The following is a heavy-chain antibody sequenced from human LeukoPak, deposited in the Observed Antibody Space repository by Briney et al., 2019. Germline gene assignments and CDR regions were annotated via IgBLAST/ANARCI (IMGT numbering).Heavy chain of an antibody. V-gene: IGHV3-33*08. D-gene: IGHD2-8*01. J-gene: IGHJ4*02. Sequence: PGRSLRLSCAASGFTFSSYAMHWVRQAPGKGLEWVAVIWYDGTNKYYADSVKGRFTISRDNSKNTLYLQMNSLRAEDTALYYCARSVYSYSFDYWGQGTLVTVSS. CDR2: IWYDGTNK. CDR1: GFTFSSYA. CDR3: ARSVYSYSFDY.